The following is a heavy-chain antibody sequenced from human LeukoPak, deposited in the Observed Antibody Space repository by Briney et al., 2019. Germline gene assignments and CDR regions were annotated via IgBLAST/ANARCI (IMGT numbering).Heavy chain of an antibody. CDR2: INPNSGGT. CDR3: ARLSYFYHGMDG. CDR1: GYTFTGYY. Sequence: ASVKVSCKASGYTFTGYYMHWVRQAPGQGLEWMGWINPNSGGTNYAQKFQGRVTMTRDTSISTAYMELSRLRSDDTAVYYCARLSYFYHGMDGRGQGTTVTVSS. V-gene: IGHV1-2*02. J-gene: IGHJ6*02.